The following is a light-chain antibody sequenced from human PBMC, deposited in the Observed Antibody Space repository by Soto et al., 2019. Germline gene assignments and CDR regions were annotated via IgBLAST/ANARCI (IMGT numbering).Light chain of an antibody. CDR2: GAS. Sequence: EIEMTQSPATLSVSPGERVTLSCRASQSVSSDLAWYQQKPGQAPRLLIYGASTRPTGIPARFRGSGSGTEFTLTISSLQSEDFAVYYCQQYNSWPWTFGQGTKVDIK. CDR3: QQYNSWPWT. J-gene: IGKJ1*01. CDR1: QSVSSD. V-gene: IGKV3-15*01.